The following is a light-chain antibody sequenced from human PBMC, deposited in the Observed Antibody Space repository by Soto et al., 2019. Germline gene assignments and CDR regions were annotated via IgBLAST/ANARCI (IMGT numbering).Light chain of an antibody. CDR2: DDS. CDR3: QVWDSSSDPKWV. Sequence: SYVLTQPPSVSVAPGQTARITCGGNNIGSTSVHWYQQKPGQAPVLVVYDDSDRPSGIPERISGSKSGNTATLTISRVEAGDEADYYCQVWDSSSDPKWVFGGGTKVTVL. J-gene: IGLJ3*02. V-gene: IGLV3-21*02. CDR1: NIGSTS.